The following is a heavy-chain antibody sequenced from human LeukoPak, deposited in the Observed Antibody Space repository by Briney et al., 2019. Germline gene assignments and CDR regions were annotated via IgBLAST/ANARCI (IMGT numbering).Heavy chain of an antibody. CDR3: ARESYDSSGYPYYFDY. Sequence: PSETLSLTCTVSGDSITNYYWSWYRQPPGQGLEWIGYIYYSGNTNYNPSLKSRVTISVDKSKNQFSLKLRSVTAADTAVYYCARESYDSSGYPYYFDYWGQGTLVTVSS. J-gene: IGHJ4*02. CDR2: IYYSGNT. V-gene: IGHV4-59*01. D-gene: IGHD3-22*01. CDR1: GDSITNYY.